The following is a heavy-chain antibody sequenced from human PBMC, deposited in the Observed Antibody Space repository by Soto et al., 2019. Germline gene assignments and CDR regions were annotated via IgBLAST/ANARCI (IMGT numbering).Heavy chain of an antibody. Sequence: ASVKVSCKASGYTFTSYAMHWVRQAPGQRLEWMGWINAGNGNTKYSQKFQGRVTITRDTSASTAYMELSSLRSEDTAVYYCARDLGNYYYYYYMDVWGKGTTVTVSS. CDR2: INAGNGNT. CDR1: GYTFTSYA. D-gene: IGHD3-16*01. J-gene: IGHJ6*03. V-gene: IGHV1-3*01. CDR3: ARDLGNYYYYYYMDV.